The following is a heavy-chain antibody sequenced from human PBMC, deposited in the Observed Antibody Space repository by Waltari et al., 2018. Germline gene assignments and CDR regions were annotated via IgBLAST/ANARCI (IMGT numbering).Heavy chain of an antibody. CDR2: IYHSGST. J-gene: IGHJ3*02. V-gene: IGHV4-38-2*01. CDR3: ASAWAYDAFDI. Sequence: QVQLQESGPGLVKPSETLSLTCAVSGYSISSGYYWGWIRQPPGKGLEWIGSIYHSGSTYYNPSLKSRVTISVDTSKNQFSRKLSSVTAADTAVYYCASAWAYDAFDIWGQGTMVTVSS. CDR1: GYSISSGYY. D-gene: IGHD1-26*01.